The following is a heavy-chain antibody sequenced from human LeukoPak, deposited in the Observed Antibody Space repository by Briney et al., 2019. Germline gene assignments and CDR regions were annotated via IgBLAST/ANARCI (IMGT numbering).Heavy chain of an antibody. CDR1: GGTFSSYA. CDR2: IIPIFGTA. D-gene: IGHD6-19*01. V-gene: IGHV1-69*01. CDR3: ASTGGIAVAVLDFDY. J-gene: IGHJ4*02. Sequence: SVKVSCKASGGTFSSYAISWVRQAPGQGLERMGGIIPIFGTANYAQKFQGRVTITADESTSTAYMELNSLRSEDTAVYYCASTGGIAVAVLDFDYWGQGTLVTVSS.